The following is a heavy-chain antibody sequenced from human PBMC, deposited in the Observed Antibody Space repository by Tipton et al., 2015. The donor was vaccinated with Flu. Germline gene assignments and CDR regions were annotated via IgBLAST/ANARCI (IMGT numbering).Heavy chain of an antibody. D-gene: IGHD3-10*01. CDR2: IYTSAST. CDR3: ARNYGSGSYYKVGYYYYGMDV. CDR1: GGSISSGSYY. Sequence: TLSLTCTVSGGSISSGSYYWSWIRQPAGKGLEWIGRIYTSASTNYNPSLKSRVAISVDTSKNQFSLKLSSVTAADTAVYYCARNYGSGSYYKVGYYYYGMDVWGQGTTVTVSS. V-gene: IGHV4-61*02. J-gene: IGHJ6*02.